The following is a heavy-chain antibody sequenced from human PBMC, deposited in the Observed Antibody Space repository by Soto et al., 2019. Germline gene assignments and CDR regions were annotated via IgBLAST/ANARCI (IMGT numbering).Heavy chain of an antibody. J-gene: IGHJ4*02. V-gene: IGHV3-23*01. D-gene: IGHD6-19*01. CDR2: IGSSGTPT. CDR3: STGSSGWARFWHY. Sequence: QPVGSLRLSCAASVCTFSTYAMSWVRHSPGKWLEWVSAIGSSGTPTYYADSVKGRFTVSRDNSKFTLFLQMNSLRVEDTAVYYCSTGSSGWARFWHYRGQRTLVTGS. CDR1: VCTFSTYA.